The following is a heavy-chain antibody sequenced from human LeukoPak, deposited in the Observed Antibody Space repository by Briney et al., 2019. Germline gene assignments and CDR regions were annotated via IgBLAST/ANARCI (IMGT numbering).Heavy chain of an antibody. Sequence: SETLSLTCTVSGGSISSYYWSWIRQPPGKGLEWIGYIYYSGSTNYNPSLKSRVTISVDTSKNQFSLKLSSVTAADTAVYYCARWGYSSSYNWFYPWGQGTLVTVSS. J-gene: IGHJ5*02. CDR2: IYYSGST. CDR3: ARWGYSSSYNWFYP. D-gene: IGHD6-6*01. V-gene: IGHV4-59*01. CDR1: GGSISSYY.